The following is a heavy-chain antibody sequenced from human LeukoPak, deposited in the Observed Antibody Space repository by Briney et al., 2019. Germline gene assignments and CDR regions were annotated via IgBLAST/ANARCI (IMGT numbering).Heavy chain of an antibody. J-gene: IGHJ4*02. CDR3: AREGGSGSYYFDY. CDR1: GGTFCSYA. CDR2: IIPIFGTA. Sequence: ASVKVSCKASGGTFCSYAISWVRQAPGQGLEWMGGIIPIFGTANYAQKFQGRVTITTDESTSTAYMELSSLRSEDTAVYYCAREGGSGSYYFDYWGQGTLVTVSS. V-gene: IGHV1-69*05. D-gene: IGHD3-10*01.